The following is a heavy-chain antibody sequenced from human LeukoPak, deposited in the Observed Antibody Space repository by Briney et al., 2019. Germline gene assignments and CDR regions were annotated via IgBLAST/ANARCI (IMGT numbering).Heavy chain of an antibody. CDR1: GYTFTSCY. V-gene: IGHV1-46*01. D-gene: IGHD3-22*01. CDR2: INPSGGST. CDR3: ARDSDYYDSSGYLPQYYFDY. J-gene: IGHJ4*02. Sequence: ASVKVSCKASGYTFTSCYMHWVRQAPGQGLEWMGIINPSGGSTSYAQKFRGRVTMTRDTSTSTVYMELSSLRSEDTAVYYCARDSDYYDSSGYLPQYYFDYWGQGTLVTVSS.